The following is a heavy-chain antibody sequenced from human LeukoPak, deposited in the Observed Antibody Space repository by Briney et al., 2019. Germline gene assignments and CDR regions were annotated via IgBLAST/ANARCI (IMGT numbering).Heavy chain of an antibody. CDR2: IYYSGNT. Sequence: PSETLSLTCTVSGGSISSYYWSWIRKPPGKGLEWIGYIYYSGNTNYNPSLKSRVTISVDTSKNQFSLKLSSVTAADTAVYYCAKGGTMIVVGITGDYWGQGTLVTVSS. CDR1: GGSISSYY. D-gene: IGHD3-22*01. CDR3: AKGGTMIVVGITGDY. J-gene: IGHJ4*02. V-gene: IGHV4-59*08.